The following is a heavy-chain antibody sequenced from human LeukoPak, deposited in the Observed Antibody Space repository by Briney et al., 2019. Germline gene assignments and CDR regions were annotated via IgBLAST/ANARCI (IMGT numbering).Heavy chain of an antibody. V-gene: IGHV3-21*01. CDR3: ARDQERWRAAGDNDY. Sequence: GGSLRLSCAASGFTFSSYSMNWVRQAPGKGLEWVSSISSSSSYIYYADSVKGRFTISRDNAKNSLYLQMNSLRAEDTAVYYCARDQERWRAAGDNDYWGQGNLVTVSS. D-gene: IGHD6-13*01. J-gene: IGHJ4*02. CDR1: GFTFSSYS. CDR2: ISSSSSYI.